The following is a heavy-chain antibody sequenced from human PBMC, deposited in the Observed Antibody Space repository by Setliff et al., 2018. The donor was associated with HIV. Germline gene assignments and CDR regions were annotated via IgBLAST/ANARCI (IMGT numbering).Heavy chain of an antibody. CDR2: INHSGST. Sequence: SETLSLTCAVYGGSFSGYYWSWIRQSPGKGLEWIGEINHSGSTNYNPSLKSRVTISVDTSKNQFSLKLSSVTAADTAVYYCAREHFWSGYYSYDAFDIWGQGTMVTVSS. CDR3: AREHFWSGYYSYDAFDI. V-gene: IGHV4-34*01. D-gene: IGHD3-3*02. J-gene: IGHJ3*02. CDR1: GGSFSGYY.